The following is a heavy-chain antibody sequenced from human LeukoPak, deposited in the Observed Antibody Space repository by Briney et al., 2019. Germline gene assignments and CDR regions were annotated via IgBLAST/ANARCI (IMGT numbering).Heavy chain of an antibody. J-gene: IGHJ4*02. D-gene: IGHD5-12*01. CDR1: GYTFTIYA. V-gene: IGHV7-4-1*02. CDR2: ISTSTGNP. CDR3: ARDRGGYMAY. Sequence: GASVKVSCKASGYTFTIYAINRVRQAPGQGFEWMGWISTSTGNPTYAPDFTGRFVFSLDTSVNTAYLQINSLQPEDTAIYYCARDRGGYMAYWGQGTLVTVSS.